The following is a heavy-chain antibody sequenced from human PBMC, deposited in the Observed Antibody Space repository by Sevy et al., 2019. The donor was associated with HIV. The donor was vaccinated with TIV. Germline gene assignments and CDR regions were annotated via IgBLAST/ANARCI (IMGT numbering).Heavy chain of an antibody. J-gene: IGHJ4*02. CDR3: AAGVGATPLFVY. CDR2: ISAYNGNT. CDR1: GYTFTSYG. V-gene: IGHV1-18*01. D-gene: IGHD1-26*01. Sequence: ASVVSCKASGYTFTSYGISWVRQAPGQGLEWMGWISAYNGNTNYAQKLQGRVTMTTDTSTSTAYMELRSLRSDDTAVYYCAAGVGATPLFVYWGQGTLVTVSS.